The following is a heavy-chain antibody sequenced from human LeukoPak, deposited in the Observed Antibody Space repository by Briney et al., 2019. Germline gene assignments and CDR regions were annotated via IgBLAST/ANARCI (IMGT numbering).Heavy chain of an antibody. Sequence: SETLSLTCSVYGGPFSGYHWRWIRQPPGKGLEWIGELNHSGSTNYNPSLKSRAIIPVDTSKHQFSLTLSSVTAADTAVYYCARGRSSSWSRVRYGFDLWGQGTLVTVSS. J-gene: IGHJ5*02. CDR2: LNHSGST. V-gene: IGHV4-34*01. D-gene: IGHD6-13*01. CDR1: GGPFSGYH. CDR3: ARGRSSSWSRVRYGFDL.